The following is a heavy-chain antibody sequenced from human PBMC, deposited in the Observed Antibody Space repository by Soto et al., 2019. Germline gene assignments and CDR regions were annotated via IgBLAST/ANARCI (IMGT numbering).Heavy chain of an antibody. J-gene: IGHJ3*01. CDR1: GLTISGKKY. CDR2: LYDLDGS. V-gene: IGHV3-53*01. D-gene: IGHD1-1*01. CDR3: ATWHEREHAYDV. Sequence: GGSLRLSCAAFGLTISGKKYVAWVRQGPGKGLEWVSALYDLDGSFYAASVKGRFTTSSDSSKTTVYLQMNDLRPDDTAVYYCATWHEREHAYDVWGQGTTVTVSS.